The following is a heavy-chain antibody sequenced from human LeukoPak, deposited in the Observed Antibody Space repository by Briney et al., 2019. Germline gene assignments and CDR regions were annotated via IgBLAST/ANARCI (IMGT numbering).Heavy chain of an antibody. D-gene: IGHD1-26*01. CDR3: ARTPEVGATTSYDAFDI. J-gene: IGHJ3*02. Sequence: GGSLRLSCAASGFTFSSYSMNWVRQAPGKGLEWVSCISSSSSYIYYADSVKGRFTISRDNAKNLLYLQMNSLRAEDTAVYYCARTPEVGATTSYDAFDIWGQGTMVTVSS. CDR2: ISSSSSYI. V-gene: IGHV3-21*01. CDR1: GFTFSSYS.